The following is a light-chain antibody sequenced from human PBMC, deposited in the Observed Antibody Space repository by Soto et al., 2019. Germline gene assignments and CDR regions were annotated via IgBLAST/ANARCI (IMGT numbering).Light chain of an antibody. V-gene: IGKV3-15*01. Sequence: EIVMTQSPPTLSVSPGESATLSCWASQSISSKLAWYQLRPGQAPRLLIYGAFTRATGVPARFSGSGSGTEFTLTITSLQSEGFAVYYCQQYHTWPPLTFGGGTKVEIK. J-gene: IGKJ4*01. CDR2: GAF. CDR1: QSISSK. CDR3: QQYHTWPPLT.